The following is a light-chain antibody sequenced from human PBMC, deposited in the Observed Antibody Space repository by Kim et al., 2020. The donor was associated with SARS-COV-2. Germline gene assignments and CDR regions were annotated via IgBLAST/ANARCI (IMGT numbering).Light chain of an antibody. CDR1: GANVRAVYD. V-gene: IGLV1-40*01. CDR2: GNS. J-gene: IGLJ2*01. Sequence: VTSSCTGRGANVRAVYDVHWYQQLPGTAPKLLIYGNSNRPSGVPDRFSGSKSGTSASLAITGLQAEDEADYYCQSYDSSLSGSRVFGGGTQLTVL. CDR3: QSYDSSLSGSRV.